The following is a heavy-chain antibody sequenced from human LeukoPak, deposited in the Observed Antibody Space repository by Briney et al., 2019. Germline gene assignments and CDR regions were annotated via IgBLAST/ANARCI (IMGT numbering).Heavy chain of an antibody. V-gene: IGHV1-46*01. Sequence: GASVKVSCKASGYTFTSYYMHWVRQAPGQGLEWMGIINPSGGSTSYAQKFQGRVTMTRDTSTSTVYMELSSLRSEDTAVYYCARWVGGPVGINYYGMDVWGQGTTVTVSS. CDR3: ARWVGGPVGINYYGMDV. J-gene: IGHJ6*02. CDR1: GYTFTSYY. D-gene: IGHD2-2*01. CDR2: INPSGGST.